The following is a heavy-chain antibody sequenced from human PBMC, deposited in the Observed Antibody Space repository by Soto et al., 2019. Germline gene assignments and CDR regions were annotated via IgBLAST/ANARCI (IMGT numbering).Heavy chain of an antibody. J-gene: IGHJ4*02. D-gene: IGHD6-13*01. V-gene: IGHV5-51*01. CDR1: GYSFTSYW. CDR3: ATHLYSGSWYN. CDR2: IYPSDSDT. Sequence: PGESLKISCEASGYSFTSYWIAWVRQMPGKGLEWMGIIYPSDSDTRYSPSFQGQVTISVDKSISTAYLQWSSLKTSDTAMYYCATHLYSGSWYNWGQGTLVTVSS.